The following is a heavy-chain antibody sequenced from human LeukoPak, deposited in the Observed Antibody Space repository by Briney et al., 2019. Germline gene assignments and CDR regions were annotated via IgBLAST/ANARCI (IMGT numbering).Heavy chain of an antibody. D-gene: IGHD2-2*01. Sequence: GGSLRLSCAASGFTFSSYWMSWVRQAPGKGLEWVSAISGSGGSTYYADSVKGRFTISRDNSKNTLYLQMNSLRAEDTAVYYCAKVVVVPAAQGDAFDIWGQGTMVTVSS. CDR2: ISGSGGST. V-gene: IGHV3-23*01. CDR1: GFTFSSYW. CDR3: AKVVVVPAAQGDAFDI. J-gene: IGHJ3*02.